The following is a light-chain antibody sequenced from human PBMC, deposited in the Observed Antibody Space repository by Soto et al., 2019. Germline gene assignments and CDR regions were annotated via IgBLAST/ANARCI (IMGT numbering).Light chain of an antibody. CDR2: GAS. CDR1: QSVSSN. CDR3: QQYNNWPRWT. Sequence: EIVMTQSPATLSVSPGERATLSCRASQSVSSNLAWYQQKPGQAPRLLIYGASTRATGIPARFSGSGSGTEFTLTISSLQSEDFAVYYCQQYNNWPRWTFGQGTKLDIK. V-gene: IGKV3-15*01. J-gene: IGKJ1*01.